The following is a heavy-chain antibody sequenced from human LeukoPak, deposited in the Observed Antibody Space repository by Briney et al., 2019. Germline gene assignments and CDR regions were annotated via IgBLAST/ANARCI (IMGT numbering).Heavy chain of an antibody. Sequence: ASVKVSCKASGYTFTGYYMRWVRQAPGQGLEWMGWINPNSGGTNYAQKFQGRVTMTRDTSISTAYMELSRLRSDDTAVYYCARVRVSGVAYYFDYWGQGTLVTVSS. V-gene: IGHV1-2*02. J-gene: IGHJ4*02. CDR1: GYTFTGYY. CDR3: ARVRVSGVAYYFDY. CDR2: INPNSGGT. D-gene: IGHD6-13*01.